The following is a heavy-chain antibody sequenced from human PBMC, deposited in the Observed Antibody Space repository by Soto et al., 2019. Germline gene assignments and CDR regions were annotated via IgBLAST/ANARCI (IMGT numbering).Heavy chain of an antibody. CDR2: ISGSGGST. V-gene: IGHV3-23*01. CDR3: AKTDRHSGPNWFDP. J-gene: IGHJ5*02. CDR1: GFTLSSYA. Sequence: QQLGSLRLSCAASGFTLSSYAMSWVRQAPGKGLEWVSAISGSGGSTYYADSVKGRFTISRDNSKNTLYLQMNSLRAEDTAVYYCAKTDRHSGPNWFDPWGQGTLVTVSS. D-gene: IGHD2-15*01.